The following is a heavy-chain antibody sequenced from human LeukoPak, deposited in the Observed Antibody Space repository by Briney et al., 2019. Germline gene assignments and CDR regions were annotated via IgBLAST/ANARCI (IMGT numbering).Heavy chain of an antibody. V-gene: IGHV4-39*01. D-gene: IGHD5-24*01. CDR1: GGSLSSSSYY. CDR2: IYYSGST. J-gene: IGHJ4*02. CDR3: ASQRRDGYSY. Sequence: SETLSLTCTVSGGSLSSSSYYWGWIRQPPGKGLEWIGSIYYSGSTYYNPSLKSRVTISVDTSKNQFSLKLSSVTAADTAVYYWASQRRDGYSYWGQGTLVTVSS.